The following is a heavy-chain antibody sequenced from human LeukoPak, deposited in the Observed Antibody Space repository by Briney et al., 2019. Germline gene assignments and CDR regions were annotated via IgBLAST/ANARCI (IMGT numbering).Heavy chain of an antibody. Sequence: PSEPLSLTCAVYGGSFSGYYWNWIRQPPGKGLEWIGEINHSGSTNYNPSLESRVTISVDTSKNQFSLKLSSVTAADTAVYYCARKGSRRTVTTRYYFDYWGQGTLVTVSS. D-gene: IGHD4-17*01. CDR2: INHSGST. CDR1: GGSFSGYY. CDR3: ARKGSRRTVTTRYYFDY. V-gene: IGHV4-34*01. J-gene: IGHJ4*02.